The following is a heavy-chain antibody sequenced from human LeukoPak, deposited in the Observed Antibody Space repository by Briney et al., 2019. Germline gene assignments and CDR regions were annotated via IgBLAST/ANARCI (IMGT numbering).Heavy chain of an antibody. CDR1: GFTFSSYW. CDR3: ARHRKRDGYNYAFDY. Sequence: PGGSLRLSCAASGFTFSSYWMSWVRQAPGKGLEWVANIKQDGSEKYYVDSVKGRFTISRDSAKNSLYLQMNSLRAEDTAVYYCARHRKRDGYNYAFDYWGQGTLVTVSS. V-gene: IGHV3-7*01. J-gene: IGHJ4*02. D-gene: IGHD5-24*01. CDR2: IKQDGSEK.